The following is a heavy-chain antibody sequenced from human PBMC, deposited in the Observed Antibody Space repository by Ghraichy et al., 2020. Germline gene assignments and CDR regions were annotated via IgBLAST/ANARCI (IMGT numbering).Heavy chain of an antibody. J-gene: IGHJ4*02. D-gene: IGHD3-10*01. CDR2: IYYSGST. CDR3: ARTYGSGRAIDY. V-gene: IGHV4-31*03. Sequence: SETLSLTCTVSGGSISSGGYYWSWIRQHPGKGLEWIGYIYYSGSTYYNPSLKSRVTISVDTSKNQFSLKLSSVTAADTAVYYCARTYGSGRAIDYWGQGTLVTVSS. CDR1: GGSISSGGYY.